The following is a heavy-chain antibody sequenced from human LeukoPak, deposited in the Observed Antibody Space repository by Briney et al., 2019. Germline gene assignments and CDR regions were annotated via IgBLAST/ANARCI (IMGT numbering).Heavy chain of an antibody. D-gene: IGHD3-16*02. CDR2: INPNSGGT. CDR3: ARDSRRGDYVWGSYRYSSDLYYFDY. J-gene: IGHJ4*02. Sequence: ASVKVSCKASGYTFTSYGISWVRQAPGQGLEWMGWINPNSGGTNYAQKFQGRVTMTGDTSISTAYMELSRLRSDDTAVYYCARDSRRGDYVWGSYRYSSDLYYFDYWGQGTLVTVSS. V-gene: IGHV1-2*02. CDR1: GYTFTSYG.